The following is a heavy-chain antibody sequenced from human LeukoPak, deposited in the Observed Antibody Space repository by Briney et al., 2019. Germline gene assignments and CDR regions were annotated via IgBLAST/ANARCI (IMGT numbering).Heavy chain of an antibody. J-gene: IGHJ3*02. CDR2: IYYSGTS. Sequence: PSETLSLTCTVSGDSMTSYYWSWIRQPPGKGLEWIGNIYYSGTSNYNPSLRSRVTISEDTSRNQFSLELDSVAVADTAVYYCARHDQVSTSSPKFNDAFDIWGQGTMVTVSS. V-gene: IGHV4-59*08. CDR3: ARHDQVSTSSPKFNDAFDI. D-gene: IGHD2-2*01. CDR1: GDSMTSYY.